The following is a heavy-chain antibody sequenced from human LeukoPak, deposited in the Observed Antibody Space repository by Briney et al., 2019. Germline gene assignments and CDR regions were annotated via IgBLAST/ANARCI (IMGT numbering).Heavy chain of an antibody. D-gene: IGHD3-22*01. J-gene: IGHJ4*02. CDR2: IYYSGST. CDR3: ARDVRTSSGYYYSLDY. V-gene: IGHV4-61*01. Sequence: AETLSLTCTVSGGSVSSGSYYWSWIRQPPGKGLDWIGYIYYSGSTNYNPSLKSRVTISVDTSKNQISLKLSSVTAADTAVYYCARDVRTSSGYYYSLDYWGQGTLVTVSS. CDR1: GGSVSSGSYY.